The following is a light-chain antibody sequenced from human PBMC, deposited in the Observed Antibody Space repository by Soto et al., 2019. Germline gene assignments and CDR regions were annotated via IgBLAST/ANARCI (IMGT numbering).Light chain of an antibody. CDR3: SSYAGSNNLV. CDR2: EVS. J-gene: IGLJ2*01. Sequence: QSVLTQPPSASGSPGPSVTISCTGTSSDVGGYNYVSWYQQHPGKAPKLMIYEVSKRPSGVPDRFSGSKSGNTASLTVSGLQAEDEADYYCSSYAGSNNLVFGGGTKLTVL. V-gene: IGLV2-8*01. CDR1: SSDVGGYNY.